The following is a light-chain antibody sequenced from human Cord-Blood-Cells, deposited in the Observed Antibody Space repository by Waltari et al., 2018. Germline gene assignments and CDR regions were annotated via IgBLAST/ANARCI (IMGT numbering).Light chain of an antibody. CDR3: CSYAGSSTDVV. Sequence: QSALTQPASVSGSPGQSITISCTGTSSDVGSYNLVSWYQQHPGKAPKLMIYEGSKRPSGFSIRFSGSKSGNTASLTISGLQAEDEADYYCCSYAGSSTDVVFGGGTKLTVL. J-gene: IGLJ2*01. CDR2: EGS. CDR1: SSDVGSYNL. V-gene: IGLV2-23*01.